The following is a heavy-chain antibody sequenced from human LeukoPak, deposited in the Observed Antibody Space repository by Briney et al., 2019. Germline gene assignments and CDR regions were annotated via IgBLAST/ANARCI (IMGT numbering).Heavy chain of an antibody. CDR2: ISSSSTTI. D-gene: IGHD3-22*01. CDR1: GFTFSDYN. J-gene: IGHJ4*02. V-gene: IGHV3-48*01. CDR3: ARNPPEGGYLAS. Sequence: GGSLRLPCAASGFTFSDYNMNWVRQAPGKGLEWISYISSSSTTIFYGDSVKGRFIISRDNAKNSLYLQMNSLRAEDTAVYYCARNPPEGGYLASWGQGTLVTVSS.